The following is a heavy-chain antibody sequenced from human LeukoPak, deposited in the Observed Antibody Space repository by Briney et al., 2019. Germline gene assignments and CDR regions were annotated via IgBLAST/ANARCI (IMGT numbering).Heavy chain of an antibody. D-gene: IGHD3-9*01. V-gene: IGHV4-39*07. J-gene: IGHJ5*02. Sequence: PSETLSLTCTVSGGSISRGSYYWGWIRQPPGKGLEWIGSIYYTRSTYYNPSLKSRVTISLDTSKNQFSLKVSSVTAADTAVYYCARGRYFDWLNWFDPWGQGTLVTVSS. CDR3: ARGRYFDWLNWFDP. CDR1: GGSISRGSYY. CDR2: IYYTRST.